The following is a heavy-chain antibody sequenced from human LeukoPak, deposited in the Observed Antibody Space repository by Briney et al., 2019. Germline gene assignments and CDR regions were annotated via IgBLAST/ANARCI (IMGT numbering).Heavy chain of an antibody. Sequence: SETLSLTCTVSGGSIISSSYYWGWIRQPPGKGLEWIGNMYYSGSTYYNPSLESRVTISVDTSKNHFSLNLTSVTAADTAVYYCATPYSNVYYFDFWGQGTLVTVSS. J-gene: IGHJ4*02. CDR2: MYYSGST. V-gene: IGHV4-39*02. D-gene: IGHD6-13*01. CDR3: ATPYSNVYYFDF. CDR1: GGSIISSSYY.